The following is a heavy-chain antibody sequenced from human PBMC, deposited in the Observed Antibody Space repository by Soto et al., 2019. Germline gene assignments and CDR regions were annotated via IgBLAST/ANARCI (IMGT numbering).Heavy chain of an antibody. Sequence: QVQLVESGGGVVQPGRSLRLSCAASGFTFSSYGMHWVRQAPGKGLEWVALISYDGSNKYYADSVRGRFTISRDSSTNTLFLQMNSLRAADTAVYYCGRCTSTSCHLGSDYWGQGTLVTVSS. J-gene: IGHJ4*02. CDR2: ISYDGSNK. CDR1: GFTFSSYG. V-gene: IGHV3-30*03. D-gene: IGHD2-2*01. CDR3: GRCTSTSCHLGSDY.